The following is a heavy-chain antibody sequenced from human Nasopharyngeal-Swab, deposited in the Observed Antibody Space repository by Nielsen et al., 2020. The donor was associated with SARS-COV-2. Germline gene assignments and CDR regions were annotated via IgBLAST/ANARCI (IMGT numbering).Heavy chain of an antibody. Sequence: WIRQPPGKGLEWVGRIKSKTDGGTTDYAAPVKGRFTISRDDSKNTLYLQMNSLKTEDTAVYYCTARVVTTNQYWGQGALVTVSS. CDR3: TARVVTTNQY. D-gene: IGHD2-21*02. V-gene: IGHV3-15*01. CDR2: IKSKTDGGTT. J-gene: IGHJ4*02.